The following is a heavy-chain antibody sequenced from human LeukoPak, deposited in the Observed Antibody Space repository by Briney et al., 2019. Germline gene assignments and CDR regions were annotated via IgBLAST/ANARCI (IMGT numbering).Heavy chain of an antibody. CDR3: ARVGGYSLDY. CDR2: ISYDGSNK. Sequence: GGSLRLSCAASGFTFSSYAMHWVRQAPGKGLEWVAVISYDGSNKYYADSVKGRFTISRDNSKNTLYLQMNSLRAEDTAVYYCARVGGYSLDYWGQGTLVTVSS. D-gene: IGHD5-18*01. CDR1: GFTFSSYA. V-gene: IGHV3-30-3*01. J-gene: IGHJ4*02.